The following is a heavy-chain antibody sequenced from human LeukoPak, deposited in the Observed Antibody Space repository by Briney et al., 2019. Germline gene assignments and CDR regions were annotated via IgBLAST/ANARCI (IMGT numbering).Heavy chain of an antibody. CDR1: GGSFSGYY. V-gene: IGHV4-59*01. D-gene: IGHD5-18*01. J-gene: IGHJ4*02. CDR3: AGMDTATDSLDY. Sequence: SETLSLTCAVYGGSFSGYYWSWIRQPPGKGLEWIGYIYYSGSTNYNPSLKSRVTISVDTSKNQFSLKLRSVTAADTAVYYCAGMDTATDSLDYWGQGTLVTVSS. CDR2: IYYSGST.